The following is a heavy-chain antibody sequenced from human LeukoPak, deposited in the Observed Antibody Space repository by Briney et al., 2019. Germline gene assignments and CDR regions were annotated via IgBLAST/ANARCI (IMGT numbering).Heavy chain of an antibody. CDR3: AKVLPKYCSGGTCYSYPNFDY. V-gene: IGHV3-48*04. CDR2: ISSSSINI. Sequence: GGSLRLSCATSGFTFSGYSMNWVRQAPGKGLEWISYISSSSINIHYGDSVKGRFTISRDNAKNSLYLQMNSLRAEDTALYYCAKVLPKYCSGGTCYSYPNFDYWGQGTLVSVSS. CDR1: GFTFSGYS. J-gene: IGHJ4*02. D-gene: IGHD2-15*01.